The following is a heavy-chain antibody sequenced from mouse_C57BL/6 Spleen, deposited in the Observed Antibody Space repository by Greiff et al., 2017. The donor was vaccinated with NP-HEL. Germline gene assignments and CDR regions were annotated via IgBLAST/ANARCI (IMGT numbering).Heavy chain of an antibody. Sequence: EVQLQQSGAELVRPGASVKLSCTASGFNIKDDYMHWVKQRPEQGLEWIGWIDPENGDTEYASKFQGKATITADTSSNTAYLQLSSLTSEDTAVYFCTTWLLLRSSEGFAYWGQGTLVTVSA. CDR3: TTWLLLRSSEGFAY. V-gene: IGHV14-4*01. J-gene: IGHJ3*01. D-gene: IGHD1-1*01. CDR2: IDPENGDT. CDR1: GFNIKDDY.